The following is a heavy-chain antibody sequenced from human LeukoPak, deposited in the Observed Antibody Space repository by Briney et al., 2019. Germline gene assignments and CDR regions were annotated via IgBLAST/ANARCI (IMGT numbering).Heavy chain of an antibody. CDR2: ISSSGSTI. D-gene: IGHD3-3*01. J-gene: IGHJ4*02. V-gene: IGHV3-11*04. CDR3: ARGRRFLEWLSYYFDY. Sequence: PGGSLRLSCAASGFTFSDYYMSWIRQAPGKGLEWVSYISSSGSTIYYADSVKGRFTISRDNAKNSLYLQMNSLRAEDTAVYYCARGRRFLEWLSYYFDYWGQGTLVTVSS. CDR1: GFTFSDYY.